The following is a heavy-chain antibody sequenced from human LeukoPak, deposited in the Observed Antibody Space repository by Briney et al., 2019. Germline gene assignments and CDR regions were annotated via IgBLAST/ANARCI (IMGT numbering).Heavy chain of an antibody. D-gene: IGHD6-25*01. J-gene: IGHJ4*02. Sequence: GGSLRLSCAASGFTFSRSWMHWVRQAPGEGLVWVSRIKSDESSTTYADSVKGRFTISRDNAKNTVYLQMNSLRVEDTAVYYCARDGEAASGYASGGFDSWGQGTLVTVSS. CDR3: ARDGEAASGYASGGFDS. CDR1: GFTFSRSW. CDR2: IKSDESST. V-gene: IGHV3-74*01.